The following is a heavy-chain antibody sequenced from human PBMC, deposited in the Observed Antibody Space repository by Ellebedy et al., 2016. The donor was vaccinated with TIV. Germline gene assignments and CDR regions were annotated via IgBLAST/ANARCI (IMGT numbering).Heavy chain of an antibody. Sequence: GESLKISCAASGFTFSNYAMSWVRQAPGKGLEWVSGISGSGGSTYYADSVKGRFTIYRDNSKNTLYLQMNRLRAEDTAVYYCATFPYSGSYDWFDPWGQGTLVTVSS. J-gene: IGHJ5*02. CDR1: GFTFSNYA. D-gene: IGHD1-26*01. CDR3: ATFPYSGSYDWFDP. V-gene: IGHV3-23*01. CDR2: ISGSGGST.